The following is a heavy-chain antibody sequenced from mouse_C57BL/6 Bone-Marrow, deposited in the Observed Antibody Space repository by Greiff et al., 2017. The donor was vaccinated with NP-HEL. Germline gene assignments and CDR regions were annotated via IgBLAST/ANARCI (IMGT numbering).Heavy chain of an antibody. J-gene: IGHJ1*03. Sequence: VQLQQPGTELVKPGTSVKLSCKSSGYTFTSYWMHWVKQRPGQGLEWIGNINPSNGGTNYNEKFKSKATLTVDKPSSTASMHLSSLTSYDSAVYYCAREGRWLRRGYWYFDFWDRGTAVTVSS. V-gene: IGHV1-53*01. CDR2: INPSNGGT. D-gene: IGHD2-2*01. CDR1: GYTFTSYW. CDR3: AREGRWLRRGYWYFDF.